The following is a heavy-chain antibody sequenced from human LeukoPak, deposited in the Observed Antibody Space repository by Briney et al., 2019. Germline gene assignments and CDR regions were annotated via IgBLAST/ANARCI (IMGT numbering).Heavy chain of an antibody. J-gene: IGHJ4*02. D-gene: IGHD6-19*01. CDR3: ASGGSSSGWYFGDY. CDR2: INHSGST. Sequence: PSETLSLTCAVYGGSFSGYYWSWLRQPPGKGLEWIGEINHSGSTNYNPSLKSRVTISVDTSKNQFSLKLSSVTAADTAVYYCASGGSSSGWYFGDYWGQGTLVTVSS. V-gene: IGHV4-34*01. CDR1: GGSFSGYY.